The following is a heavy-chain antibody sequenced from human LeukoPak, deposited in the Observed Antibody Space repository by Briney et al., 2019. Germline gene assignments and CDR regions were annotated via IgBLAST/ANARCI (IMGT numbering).Heavy chain of an antibody. D-gene: IGHD4-17*01. CDR3: ARGPHYGDGNYFFHVDV. CDR2: INHSGST. V-gene: IGHV4-38-2*02. J-gene: IGHJ6*03. Sequence: SETLSLTCTVSGYSISSGYYWGWIRQPPGKGLEWIGEINHSGSTNYNPSLKSRVTISVDTSKNQFSLKLSSVTAADTAVYYCARGPHYGDGNYFFHVDVWGKGTTVTISS. CDR1: GYSISSGYY.